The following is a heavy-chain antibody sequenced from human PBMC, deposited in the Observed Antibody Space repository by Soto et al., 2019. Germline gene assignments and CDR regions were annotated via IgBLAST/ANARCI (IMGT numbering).Heavy chain of an antibody. CDR1: GFSFSSYW. CDR2: IKQDESEK. D-gene: IGHD3-16*01. CDR3: VRDVAFDYVN. V-gene: IGHV3-7*01. J-gene: IGHJ4*02. Sequence: EVQLVESGGGLVQPGGSLRISCTVSGFSFSSYWMSWVRQAPGKGLEWVASIKQDESEKYYVDSVKGRVTISRDNADDSLFLQMNSLRADDTAVYFCVRDVAFDYVNWGQGTVVTVSS.